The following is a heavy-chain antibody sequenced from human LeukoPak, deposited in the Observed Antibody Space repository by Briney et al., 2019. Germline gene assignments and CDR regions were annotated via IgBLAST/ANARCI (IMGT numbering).Heavy chain of an antibody. CDR1: GYTLSQYA. D-gene: IGHD6-19*01. CDR2: INSGNSNT. V-gene: IGHV1-3*04. CDR3: AREQWLGSFYYYYYSLDV. J-gene: IGHJ6*02. Sequence: ASVKVSCKASGYTLSQYAMHWVRQAPGQRPEWMGWINSGNSNTKYDQKFQGRVTITRDTSANTAYMELSSLRSEDTAVYYCAREQWLGSFYYYYYSLDVWGQGTTVTVSS.